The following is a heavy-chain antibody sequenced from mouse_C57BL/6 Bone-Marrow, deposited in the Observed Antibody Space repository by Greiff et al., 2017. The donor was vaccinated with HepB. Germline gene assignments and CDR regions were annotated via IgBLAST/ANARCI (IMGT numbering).Heavy chain of an antibody. D-gene: IGHD3-3*01. V-gene: IGHV1-19*01. CDR3: ARKEGPMDY. J-gene: IGHJ4*01. Sequence: EVQLQQSGPVLVKPGASVKMSCKASGYTFTDYYMNWVKQSHGKSLEWIGVINPYNGGTSYNQKFKGKATLTVDKSSSTAYMELNSLTSEDSAVYYCARKEGPMDYWGQGTSVTVSS. CDR1: GYTFTDYY. CDR2: INPYNGGT.